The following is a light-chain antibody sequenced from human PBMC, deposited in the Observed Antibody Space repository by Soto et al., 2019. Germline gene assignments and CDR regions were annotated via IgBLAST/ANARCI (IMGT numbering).Light chain of an antibody. Sequence: EIVMTQSPATLSVSPGERATLSCRASQSISSNLAWYQEKPGQAPRLLMFRTSSRATGFPARFSGSGSGTEFNLTISSLQSEDFGVYYCQQYNNWPRATFGEGTKVDIK. CDR1: QSISSN. CDR3: QQYNNWPRAT. CDR2: RTS. J-gene: IGKJ4*01. V-gene: IGKV3-15*01.